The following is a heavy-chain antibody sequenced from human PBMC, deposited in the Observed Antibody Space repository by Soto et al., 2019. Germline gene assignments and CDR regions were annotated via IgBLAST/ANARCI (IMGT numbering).Heavy chain of an antibody. D-gene: IGHD3-16*01. V-gene: IGHV4-59*08. J-gene: IGHJ6*03. CDR1: GGSISSYY. CDR2: IYYSGST. Sequence: SETLSLTCTVSGGSISSYYWSWIRQPPGKGLEWIGYIYYSGSTNYNPSLKSRVTISVDTSKNQFSLKLSSVTAADTDVYYCASLKSEGGGEPAYYYYYYMDVWGKGTTVTVSS. CDR3: ASLKSEGGGEPAYYYYYYMDV.